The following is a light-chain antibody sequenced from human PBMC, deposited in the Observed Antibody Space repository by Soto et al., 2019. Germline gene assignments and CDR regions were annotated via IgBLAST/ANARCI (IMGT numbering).Light chain of an antibody. CDR2: STN. V-gene: IGLV8-61*01. CDR1: SGSVSTSYY. Sequence: QTVVTQEPSFSVSPGRTVTLTCGLSSGSVSTSYYPSWYQQTPGQAPRTLIYSTNSRSSGVPDRFSGSILGNNAALTITGPQADDESDYYCVLYMGSGIWVFGGGTKLTVL. CDR3: VLYMGSGIWV. J-gene: IGLJ3*02.